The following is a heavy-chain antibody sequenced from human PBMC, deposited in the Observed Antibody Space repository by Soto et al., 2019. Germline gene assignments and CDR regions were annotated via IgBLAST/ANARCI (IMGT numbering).Heavy chain of an antibody. V-gene: IGHV3-53*01. CDR3: AGEMYSSPYYYYYGMDV. J-gene: IGHJ6*02. CDR1: GFTVSSNY. Sequence: PGGSLRLSCAASGFTVSSNYMSWVRQAPGKGLEWVSVIYSGGSTYYADSAKGRFTISRDNSKNTLYLQMNSLRAEDTAVYYCAGEMYSSPYYYYYGMDVWGQGTTVTVSS. CDR2: IYSGGST. D-gene: IGHD6-13*01.